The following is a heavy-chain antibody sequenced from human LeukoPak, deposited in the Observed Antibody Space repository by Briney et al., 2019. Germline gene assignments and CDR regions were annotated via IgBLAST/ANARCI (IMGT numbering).Heavy chain of an antibody. Sequence: GASVKVSCKASGYTFTGYYMHWVRQAPGQGLEWMGWINPNSGGTNYAQKFQGRVTMTRDTSISTAYMKLSRLRSDGTAVYYCARASGRYYFDYWGQGTLVTVSS. CDR3: ARASGRYYFDY. D-gene: IGHD3-10*01. V-gene: IGHV1-2*02. J-gene: IGHJ4*02. CDR1: GYTFTGYY. CDR2: INPNSGGT.